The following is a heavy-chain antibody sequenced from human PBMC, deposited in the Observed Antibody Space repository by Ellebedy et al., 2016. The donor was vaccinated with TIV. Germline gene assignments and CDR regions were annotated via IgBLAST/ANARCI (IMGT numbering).Heavy chain of an antibody. Sequence: ASVKVSCKASGYSLTAYPINWVRQAPGQGLEWLGWINTNTGNPTYSQGFRGQFAFSLDTSVSTAYLEISRLRAEDTAVYYCARDEAGTGWWYFDLWGRGTLVTVSS. D-gene: IGHD6-13*01. V-gene: IGHV7-4-1*01. J-gene: IGHJ2*01. CDR2: INTNTGNP. CDR3: ARDEAGTGWWYFDL. CDR1: GYSLTAYP.